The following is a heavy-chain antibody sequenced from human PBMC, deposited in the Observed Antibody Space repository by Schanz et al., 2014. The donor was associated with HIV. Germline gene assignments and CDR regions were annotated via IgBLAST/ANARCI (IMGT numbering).Heavy chain of an antibody. CDR1: GGTFSSNA. CDR3: AASMYNGTYGTPYYFDL. CDR2: IIPIFGTA. Sequence: QVQLVQSGAKVKKPGSSVKVSCKASGGTFSSNAISWVRQAPGQGLEWMGGIIPIFGTAHYPQKFQGRITITADESTGTAYMDLTSLRYEDTAVYYCAASMYNGTYGTPYYFDLCGRGTLVTVSS. V-gene: IGHV1-69*01. J-gene: IGHJ2*01. D-gene: IGHD1-26*01.